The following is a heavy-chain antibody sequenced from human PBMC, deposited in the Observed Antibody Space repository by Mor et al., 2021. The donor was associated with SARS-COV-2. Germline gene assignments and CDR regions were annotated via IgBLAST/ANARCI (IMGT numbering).Heavy chain of an antibody. CDR2: IYSGGST. CDR3: ARDRRDSSGWGYYYYGMDV. V-gene: IGHV3-53*04. D-gene: IGHD6-19*01. J-gene: IGHJ6*01. Sequence: RQAPGKGLEWVSVIYSGGSTYYADSVKGRFTISRHNSKNTLYLQMNSLRAEDTAVYYCARDRRDSSGWGYYYYGMDVW.